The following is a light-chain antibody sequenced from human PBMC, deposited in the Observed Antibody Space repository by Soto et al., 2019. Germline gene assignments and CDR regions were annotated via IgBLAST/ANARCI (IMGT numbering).Light chain of an antibody. V-gene: IGKV3-20*01. Sequence: EIVLTQSPGTLSLSPGERATLSCRASQSVSSSFLAWYQQKPGQAPRLLIYGASNRDTGIPDRFSGSGSGTDFTLTISRLETEDCAVYYCQQYVTSPWAFGQGTKVAIE. CDR3: QQYVTSPWA. CDR1: QSVSSSF. CDR2: GAS. J-gene: IGKJ1*01.